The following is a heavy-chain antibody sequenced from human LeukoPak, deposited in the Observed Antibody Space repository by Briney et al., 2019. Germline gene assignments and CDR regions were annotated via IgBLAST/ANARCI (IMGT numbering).Heavy chain of an antibody. J-gene: IGHJ4*02. D-gene: IGHD5-18*01. CDR3: AKGGYSYGSTSLFDY. CDR1: GFTFDDYA. V-gene: IGHV3-9*01. Sequence: GGSLRLSCAASGFTFDDYAMHWVRQAPGKGLEWVSGISWNSGNIGYADSVKGRFTISRDNAKNSLYLQMNSLRAEDTALYYCAKGGYSYGSTSLFDYWGRGTLVTVSS. CDR2: ISWNSGNI.